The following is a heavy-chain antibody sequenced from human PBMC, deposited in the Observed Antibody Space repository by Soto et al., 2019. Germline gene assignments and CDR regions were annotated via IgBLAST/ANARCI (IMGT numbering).Heavy chain of an antibody. D-gene: IGHD6-19*01. V-gene: IGHV3-48*01. CDR3: ASSFGSGWDQRPLSFPHY. Sequence: EVQLVESGGGLVQPGGSLRLSCAASGFTFNTYSMNWVRQAPGKGLGWVSYISSTSGIIYYADCVKGRFTISRDNAKNSLYLQMSTLRAVDTAGYYCASSFGSGWDQRPLSFPHYWGQGTLVTVSS. CDR2: ISSTSGII. J-gene: IGHJ4*02. CDR1: GFTFNTYS.